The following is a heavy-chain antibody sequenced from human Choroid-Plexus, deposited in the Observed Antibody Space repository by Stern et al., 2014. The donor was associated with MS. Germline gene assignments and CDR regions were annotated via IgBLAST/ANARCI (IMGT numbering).Heavy chain of an antibody. Sequence: QVQLLQPGAEVKKPGASVKVSCKTSGYIFTGYYIHWVRQAPGQGLEWMAWINPNTGGTKYAQKFQGRVTMSRDTSISTAYVELSSLTSDDTAVYYCARDQRGITIFGVVTDYYYLGMDVWAKGPRSPSP. D-gene: IGHD3-3*01. CDR3: ARDQRGITIFGVVTDYYYLGMDV. CDR1: GYIFTGYY. V-gene: IGHV1-2*02. CDR2: INPNTGGT. J-gene: IGHJ6*02.